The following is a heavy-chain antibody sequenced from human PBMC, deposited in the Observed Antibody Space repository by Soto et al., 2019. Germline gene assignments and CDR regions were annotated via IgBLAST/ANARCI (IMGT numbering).Heavy chain of an antibody. CDR1: GYTFTSYA. Sequence: QVQLVQSGAEEKKPGASVKVSCKASGYTFTSYAMDWVRQAPGQRREWMGWINAGNGNTKYSQKFQGRVTITRDTSASPAYMELSSLRSEDTAVYYCASAPGGPGIAEYWGQGTLVTVSS. CDR2: INAGNGNT. V-gene: IGHV1-3*05. J-gene: IGHJ4*02. D-gene: IGHD6-13*01. CDR3: ASAPGGPGIAEY.